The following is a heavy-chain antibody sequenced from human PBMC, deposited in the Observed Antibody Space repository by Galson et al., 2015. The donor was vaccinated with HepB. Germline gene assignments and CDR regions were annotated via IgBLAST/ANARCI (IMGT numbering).Heavy chain of an antibody. V-gene: IGHV3-11*01. D-gene: IGHD4-11*01. CDR1: GFTFSDYY. J-gene: IGHJ4*02. CDR3: ARTVPTNEFDY. Sequence: SLRLSCAASGFTFSDYYMSWIRQAPGKGLEWVSYISSSGSTIYYADSVKGRFTISRDNAKNSLYPQMNSLRAEDTAVYYCARTVPTNEFDYWGQGTLVTVSS. CDR2: ISSSGSTI.